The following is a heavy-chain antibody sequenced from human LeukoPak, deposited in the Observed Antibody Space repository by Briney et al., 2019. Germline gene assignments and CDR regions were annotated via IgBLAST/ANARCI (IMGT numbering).Heavy chain of an antibody. CDR1: GFTFTTYS. V-gene: IGHV3-21*01. CDR3: ARDRRITMVRGVSSAPDY. D-gene: IGHD3-10*01. Sequence: GGSLRLSCAASGFTFTTYSMNWVRQAPGKGLEWVSSISATSSHIYHAGAVKGRFTTSRDNAKNSLFLQMNSLRVEDTAVYYCARDRRITMVRGVSSAPDYWGQGTLVTVSS. CDR2: ISATSSHI. J-gene: IGHJ4*02.